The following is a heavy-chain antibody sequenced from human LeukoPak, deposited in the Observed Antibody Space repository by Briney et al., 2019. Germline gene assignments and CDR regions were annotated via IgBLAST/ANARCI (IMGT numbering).Heavy chain of an antibody. V-gene: IGHV3-33*01. CDR1: GFTFSNHG. CDR3: ARDRLEAVTDDDYFDY. CDR2: IWYDGSNK. D-gene: IGHD2-21*02. Sequence: GGSLRLSCAASGFTFSNHGMHWVRQAPGKGPEWVALIWYDGSNKYYGDSVKGRFTVSRDNSKNTVYLQMNTLRAEDTGVYYCARDRLEAVTDDDYFDYWGQGTLVTVSS. J-gene: IGHJ4*02.